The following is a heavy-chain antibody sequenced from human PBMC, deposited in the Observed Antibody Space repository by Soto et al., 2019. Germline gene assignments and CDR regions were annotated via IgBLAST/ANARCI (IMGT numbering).Heavy chain of an antibody. Sequence: GGSLRLSCAASGFTFSSYGMHWVRQAPGKGLEWVAVISYDGSNKYYADSVKGRFTISRDNSKNTLYLQMNSLRAEDTAVYYCAKDKENPIHYFDYWGQGTLVTVSS. CDR1: GFTFSSYG. CDR2: ISYDGSNK. CDR3: AKDKENPIHYFDY. V-gene: IGHV3-30*18. J-gene: IGHJ4*02.